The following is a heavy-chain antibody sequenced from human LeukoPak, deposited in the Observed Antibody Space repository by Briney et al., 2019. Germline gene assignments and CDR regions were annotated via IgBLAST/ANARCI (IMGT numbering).Heavy chain of an antibody. CDR3: ARRDFYGGDPLVAFDI. V-gene: IGHV3-30-3*01. D-gene: IGHD2-21*01. CDR1: GFTFSSYA. CDR2: ISYDGSIK. J-gene: IGHJ3*02. Sequence: PGGSLRLSCAASGFTFSSYAMHWVRQAPGKGLEGMAIISYDGSIKLCADTVKGRFTISRDNSKNTLYLQMNSLRAEDTAVYYCARRDFYGGDPLVAFDIWGQGTMVTASS.